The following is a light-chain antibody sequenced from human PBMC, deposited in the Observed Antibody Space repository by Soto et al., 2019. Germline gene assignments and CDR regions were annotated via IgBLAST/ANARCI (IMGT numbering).Light chain of an antibody. CDR2: DVS. J-gene: IGKJ1*01. CDR3: QQSGSSPPT. V-gene: IGKV3-11*01. CDR1: QNISSY. Sequence: EIVFTQSPGTLPLSPGERATLSCRASQNISSYLIWYQQKPGQAPRLLIYDVSNRATGIPARFSGSGSGTDFTLTISRLEPEDFAVYYCQQSGSSPPTCGQGTKV.